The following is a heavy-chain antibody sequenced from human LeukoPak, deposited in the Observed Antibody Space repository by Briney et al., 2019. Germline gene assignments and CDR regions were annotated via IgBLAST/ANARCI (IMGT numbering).Heavy chain of an antibody. J-gene: IGHJ5*02. CDR3: ARVPGPNWFDP. V-gene: IGHV4-38-2*02. CDR1: AYSISSGYY. CDR2: IYHSGSA. Sequence: SETLSLICTVSAYSISSGYYWGWIRQPPGKGLEWIGSIYHSGSAYYNSSLQSRVTISVDTSKNQFSLKLRSATATDTAMYYCARVPGPNWFDPWGQGTLVIVSS.